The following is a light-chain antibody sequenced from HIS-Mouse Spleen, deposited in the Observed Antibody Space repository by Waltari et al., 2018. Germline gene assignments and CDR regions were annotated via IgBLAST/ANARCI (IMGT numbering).Light chain of an antibody. V-gene: IGLV2-11*01. CDR3: CSYAGSYTGV. CDR1: SSDVGGYNY. Sequence: QSALTQPRSVSGSPGQSVTISCTGTSSDVGGYNYVSWYQQHPGKAPKLMIYDVSKRPSGGPARFSGSKSGNTASLTISGLQAEDEADYYCCSYAGSYTGVFGTGTKVTVL. CDR2: DVS. J-gene: IGLJ1*01.